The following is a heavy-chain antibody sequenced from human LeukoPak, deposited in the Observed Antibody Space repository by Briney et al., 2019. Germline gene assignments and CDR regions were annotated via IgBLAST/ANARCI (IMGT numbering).Heavy chain of an antibody. CDR2: IYSGGST. CDR1: GFTVSSNY. CDR3: AMHTYYYDSSGYY. Sequence: GGSLRLSCAASGFTVSSNYMSWVRQAPRKGLEWVSVIYSGGSTYYADSVKGRFTISRDNSKNTVYLQMNSLRADDTAVYYCAMHTYYYDSSGYYWGQGTLVTVSS. V-gene: IGHV3-66*02. D-gene: IGHD3-22*01. J-gene: IGHJ4*02.